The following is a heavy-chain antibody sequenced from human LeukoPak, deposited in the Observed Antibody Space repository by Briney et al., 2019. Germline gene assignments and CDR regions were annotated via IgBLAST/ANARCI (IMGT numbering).Heavy chain of an antibody. CDR3: ARAHYSDSSAYYSPFDY. CDR1: GFTFSTYA. D-gene: IGHD3-22*01. J-gene: IGHJ4*02. Sequence: GRSLRLSCAASGFTFSTYAMHWVRQAPGKGLEWVALISYDGSNKYYADSVKGRFTVSRDNSKDTLYLQLNSLRAEDTAVYYSARAHYSDSSAYYSPFDYWVQGTLVTVSS. V-gene: IGHV3-30-3*01. CDR2: ISYDGSNK.